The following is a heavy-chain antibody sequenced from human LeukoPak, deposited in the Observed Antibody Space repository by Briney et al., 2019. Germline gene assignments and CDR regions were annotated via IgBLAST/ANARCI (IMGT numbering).Heavy chain of an antibody. CDR3: ARGTADGYLDY. Sequence: GGSLRLSCVASGFTFSSYNMNWVRQAPGKGLEWVSYISSSGSTIYYADSVKGRFTISRDNAKNSLYLQMNSLRAEDTAVYYCARGTADGYLDYWGQGTLVTVSS. D-gene: IGHD5-24*01. CDR1: GFTFSSYN. CDR2: ISSSGSTI. V-gene: IGHV3-48*04. J-gene: IGHJ4*02.